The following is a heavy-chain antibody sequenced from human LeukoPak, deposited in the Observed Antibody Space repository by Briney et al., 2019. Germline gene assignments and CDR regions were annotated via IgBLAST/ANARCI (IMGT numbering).Heavy chain of an antibody. D-gene: IGHD2-21*02. CDR3: ARGYCGGDCYGD. CDR1: GFTFSNYA. Sequence: GGSLRLSCAASGFTFSNYAMSWVRQAPGKGLEWVSSIDGSSSHIYYADSVKGRFTISRDNTKSSLYLQMNSLRAEDMAVYNCARGYCGGDCYGDWGQGTLVTVSS. V-gene: IGHV3-21*01. CDR2: IDGSSSHI. J-gene: IGHJ1*01.